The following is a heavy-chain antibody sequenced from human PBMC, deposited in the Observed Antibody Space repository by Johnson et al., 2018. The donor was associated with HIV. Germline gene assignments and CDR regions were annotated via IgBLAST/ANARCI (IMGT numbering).Heavy chain of an antibody. D-gene: IGHD3-10*01. CDR2: ISYDETYK. Sequence: QVQLVESGGGVVQPGRSLRLSCAASGFTFSSYAMHWVRQAPGKGLEWVAIISYDETYKDYADSVKGRFTISRDNSKNTLYLQMHSLRIEDTAVYWCYCTEHFGAGSEAKGTCDVWGQGTMVTVSS. CDR3: YCTEHFGAGSEAKGTCDV. CDR1: GFTFSSYA. V-gene: IGHV3-30*04. J-gene: IGHJ3*01.